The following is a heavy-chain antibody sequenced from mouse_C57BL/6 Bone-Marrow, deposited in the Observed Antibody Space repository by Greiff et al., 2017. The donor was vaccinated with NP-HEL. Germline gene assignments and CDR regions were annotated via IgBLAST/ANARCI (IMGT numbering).Heavy chain of an antibody. V-gene: IGHV2-9-1*01. CDR2: IWTGGGT. CDR3: ARNYYSNYLYYAMDY. CDR1: GFSLTSYA. D-gene: IGHD2-5*01. J-gene: IGHJ4*01. Sequence: QVQLQQSGPGLVAPSQSLSITCTVSGFSLTSYAISWVRQPPGKGLEWLGVIWTGGGTNYNSALKSRLSISKDNSKSQVFLKMNSLQTDDTARYYCARNYYSNYLYYAMDYWGQGTSVTVSS.